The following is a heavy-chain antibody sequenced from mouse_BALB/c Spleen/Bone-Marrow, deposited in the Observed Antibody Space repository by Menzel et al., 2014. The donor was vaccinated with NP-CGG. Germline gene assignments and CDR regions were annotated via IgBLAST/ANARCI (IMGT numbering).Heavy chain of an antibody. V-gene: IGHV1-15*01. CDR1: GYRFTDYE. CDR2: IDLEIGVT. J-gene: IGHJ2*02. D-gene: IGHD2-4*01. CDR3: AREGLYFDYDGDFFDY. Sequence: QVQLQQSGAELVRPGDSVTLSCKASGYRFTDYEMHWVKKPPVYGLEWIGSIDLEIGVTAYNPKFKDKATLTAAKSSRTAYMELRSLTSGDSAVYYCAREGLYFDYDGDFFDYWGQGTSLTVSS.